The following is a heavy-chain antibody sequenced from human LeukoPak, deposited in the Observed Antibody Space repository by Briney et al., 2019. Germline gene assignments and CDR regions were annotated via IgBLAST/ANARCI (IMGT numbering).Heavy chain of an antibody. CDR2: IFYSGST. CDR1: DGSIRNYY. V-gene: IGHV4-59*08. Sequence: SETLSLTCTVSDGSIRNYYWSWIRQPPGKGLEWIGYIFYSGSTNYNPSLRSRVTISVDTSKNQLSLKLSSVTAADTAVYYCARAGAFDIWGQGTMVTVSS. CDR3: ARAGAFDI. J-gene: IGHJ3*02.